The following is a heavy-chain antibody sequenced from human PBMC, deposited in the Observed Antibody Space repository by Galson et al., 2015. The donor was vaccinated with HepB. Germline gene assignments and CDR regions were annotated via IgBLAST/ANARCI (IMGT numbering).Heavy chain of an antibody. Sequence: SLRLSCAASGFTFSTYNMDWDRQAPGKGLEWVSAVSGSGASTYYADSVKGRFTISRDNSKNTLYLQVNCLRAEDTAVYYCAKDRELGTYWYFDLWGRGTLVTVSS. CDR3: AKDRELGTYWYFDL. V-gene: IGHV3-23*01. CDR2: VSGSGAST. CDR1: GFTFSTYN. J-gene: IGHJ2*01. D-gene: IGHD7-27*01.